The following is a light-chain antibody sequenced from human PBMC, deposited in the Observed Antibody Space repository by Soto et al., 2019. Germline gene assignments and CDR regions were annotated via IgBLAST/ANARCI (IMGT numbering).Light chain of an antibody. CDR3: QQYGSSPPYT. CDR1: QSVSTNY. V-gene: IGKV3-20*01. CDR2: GAS. Sequence: EIVLTQSPGTLSLSPGDRATLSCRASQSVSTNYLAWYQQKLGQGPRLLIYGASSRATGIPDRFSGNGSGTDFTLTISRLEPEDFAVYYCQQYGSSPPYTFGQGTKLEIK. J-gene: IGKJ2*01.